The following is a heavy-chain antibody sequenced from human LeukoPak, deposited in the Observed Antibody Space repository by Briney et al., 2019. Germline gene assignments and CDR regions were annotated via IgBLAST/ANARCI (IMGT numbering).Heavy chain of an antibody. D-gene: IGHD4-23*01. V-gene: IGHV4-59*08. CDR3: ARVRWSSAFDI. CDR1: GVSISSYY. Sequence: SETLSLTCTVSGVSISSYYWSWIRQPPGKGLEWIGYIYNSGSTSYNPSLKSRVTISVDTSKNQFSLKLKSVTAADTALYYCARVRWSSAFDIWGQGTMVTVSS. CDR2: IYNSGST. J-gene: IGHJ3*02.